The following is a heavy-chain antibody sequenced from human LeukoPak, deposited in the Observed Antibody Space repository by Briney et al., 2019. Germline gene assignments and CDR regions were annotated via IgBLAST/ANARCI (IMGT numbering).Heavy chain of an antibody. Sequence: AGESLRLSCTASGFIFGDYAMSWVRQAPGKGLEWVGFIRSRAYGGTTEYAASVQGRFTISREDSKNTAYLQMNSLKTEDTAVYYCIRVSMIVVVTPYYFDYWGQGTLVTVSS. V-gene: IGHV3-49*04. CDR3: IRVSMIVVVTPYYFDY. D-gene: IGHD3-22*01. CDR2: IRSRAYGGTT. J-gene: IGHJ4*02. CDR1: GFIFGDYA.